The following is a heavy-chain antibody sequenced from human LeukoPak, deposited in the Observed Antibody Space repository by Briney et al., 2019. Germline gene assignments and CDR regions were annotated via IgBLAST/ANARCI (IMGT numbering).Heavy chain of an antibody. J-gene: IGHJ6*03. Sequence: ASVKVSCKASGYTFTGYYMHWVRQAPGQGLEWMGWINPNSGGTNYAQKFQGRVTMTRDTSISTAYMELSRLRSDDTAVYYCASDNAQSDYYYYMDVWGKGTTVTISS. CDR1: GYTFTGYY. CDR3: ASDNAQSDYYYYMDV. CDR2: INPNSGGT. V-gene: IGHV1-2*02.